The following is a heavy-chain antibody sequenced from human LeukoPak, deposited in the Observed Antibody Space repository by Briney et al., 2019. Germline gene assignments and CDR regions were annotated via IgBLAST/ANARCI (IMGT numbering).Heavy chain of an antibody. CDR2: ISSSTSYT. D-gene: IGHD3-16*01. Sequence: GGSLRLACAASGFTVSIYSMSWVRQARRKWLGSVSAISSSTSYTYYAESVKGRFTISRNNAKNSLYLQMNSLSAEDTAVSYCARKFDGGGPDYWGQGTLVTVSS. V-gene: IGHV3-21*01. J-gene: IGHJ4*02. CDR3: ARKFDGGGPDY. CDR1: GFTVSIYS.